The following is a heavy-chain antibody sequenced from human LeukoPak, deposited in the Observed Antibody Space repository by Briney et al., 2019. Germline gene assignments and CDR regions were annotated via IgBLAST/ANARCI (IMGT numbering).Heavy chain of an antibody. J-gene: IGHJ6*03. CDR2: INPNSGGT. D-gene: IGHD3-9*01. CDR3: ARAYYDILTGYWDHYYYYYMDV. CDR1: GYTFTGYY. V-gene: IGHV1-2*02. Sequence: ASVKVSCKASGYTFTGYYMHWVRQAPGQGLEWMGWINPNSGGTNYAQKFQGRVTMTRATSISTAYMELSRLRSDDTAVYYCARAYYDILTGYWDHYYYYYMDVWGKGTTVTVSS.